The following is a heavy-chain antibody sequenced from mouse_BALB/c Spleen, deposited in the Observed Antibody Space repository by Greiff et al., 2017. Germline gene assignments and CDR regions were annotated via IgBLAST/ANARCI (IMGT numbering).Heavy chain of an antibody. D-gene: IGHD1-1*01. J-gene: IGHJ3*01. V-gene: IGHV1-14*01. CDR1: GYTFTSYV. CDR3: AREDYGTPPAY. CDR2: INPYNDGT. Sequence: EVKLMESGPELVKPGASVKMSCKASGYTFTSYVMHWVKQKPGQGLEWIGYINPYNDGTKYNEKFKGKATLTSDKSSSTAYMELSSLTSEDSAVYYCAREDYGTPPAYWGQGTLVTVSA.